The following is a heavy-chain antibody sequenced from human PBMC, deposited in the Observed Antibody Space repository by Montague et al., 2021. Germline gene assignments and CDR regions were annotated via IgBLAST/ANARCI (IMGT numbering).Heavy chain of an antibody. CDR2: VSHGGRT. J-gene: IGHJ6*03. CDR1: RSLINSDYY. Sequence: SETLSLTCTVSRSLINSDYYCGWIRQPPGKGLEWMGSVSHGGRTYYNPSRKSPATISVDTSNDHFSLKASSVTAADTAMYYGARERVRSYYMDVWGQGTPVTVSS. V-gene: IGHV4-38-2*02. CDR3: ARERVRSYYMDV.